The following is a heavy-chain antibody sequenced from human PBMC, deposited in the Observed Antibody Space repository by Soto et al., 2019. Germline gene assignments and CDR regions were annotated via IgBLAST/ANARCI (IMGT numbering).Heavy chain of an antibody. J-gene: IGHJ3*01. V-gene: IGHV3-30*18. CDR1: GFTFNNYG. CDR2: ISNDGRDK. Sequence: QVQLVESGGGVVQPGRSLRLSCAASGFTFNNYGMHWVRQAPGKGLEWVAAISNDGRDKYYGDSVKGRLTISRDNSKNTVYLQMNSLRADDKAVYYCAKDQGIAASHGIDWGQGTMVTVSS. CDR3: AKDQGIAASHGID. D-gene: IGHD6-13*01.